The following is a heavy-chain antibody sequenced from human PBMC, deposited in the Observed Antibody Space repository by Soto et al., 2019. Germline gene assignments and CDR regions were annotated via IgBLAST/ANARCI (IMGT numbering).Heavy chain of an antibody. J-gene: IGHJ6*02. CDR2: IYHSGST. CDR1: GGSISSSNW. Sequence: QVQLQESGPGLVKPSGTLSLTCAVSGGSISSSNWWSWVRQPPGKGLEWIGEIYHSGSTNYNPSLKSRVTISVDKSKNQFSLKLSSVTAADTAVYYCARDRYAIVLVVAASTRTYYYGMDVWGQGTTVTVSS. CDR3: ARDRYAIVLVVAASTRTYYYGMDV. V-gene: IGHV4-4*02. D-gene: IGHD2-15*01.